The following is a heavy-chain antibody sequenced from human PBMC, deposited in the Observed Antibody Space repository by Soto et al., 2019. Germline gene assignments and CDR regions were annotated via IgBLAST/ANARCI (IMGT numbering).Heavy chain of an antibody. D-gene: IGHD1-26*01. CDR1: GYTFTGYY. V-gene: IGHV1-2*02. J-gene: IGHJ4*02. CDR2: INPNSGGT. CDR3: ARDHKPGGSLDY. Sequence: ASVKVSCKASGYTFTGYYMHWVRQAPGQGLEWMGWINPNSGGTNYAQKFQGRVTMTRDTSISTAYMELSRLRSDDTAVYYCARDHKPGGSLDYWGQGTLVTVSS.